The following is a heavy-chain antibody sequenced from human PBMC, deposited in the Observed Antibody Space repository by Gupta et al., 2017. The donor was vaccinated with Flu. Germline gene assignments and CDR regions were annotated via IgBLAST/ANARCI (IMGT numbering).Heavy chain of an antibody. CDR2: IYTSGST. J-gene: IGHJ6*02. D-gene: IGHD6-19*01. CDR3: ARDSAVAGYYYYYGMDV. V-gene: IGHV4-4*07. Sequence: QVQLQESGPGLVKPSEPLSLPCTVPGGSISSYYWSWIRQPAGKGLEWIGRIYTSGSTNYNPSLKSRVTMSVDTSKNQFSLKLSSVTAADTAVYYCARDSAVAGYYYYYGMDVWGQGTTVTVSS. CDR1: GGSISSYY.